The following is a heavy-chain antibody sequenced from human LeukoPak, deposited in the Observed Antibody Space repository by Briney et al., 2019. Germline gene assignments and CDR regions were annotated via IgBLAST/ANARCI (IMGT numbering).Heavy chain of an antibody. CDR3: ARAGPSSFGSTYYDFWSGYSRPVNWFDP. V-gene: IGHV3-23*01. CDR2: ISGSGGST. J-gene: IGHJ5*02. D-gene: IGHD3-3*01. CDR1: GFTFSSYA. Sequence: QAGGSLRLSCAASGFTFSSYAMSWVRQAPGKGLEWVSAISGSGGSTYYADSVKGRFTISRDNSKNTLYLQMNSLRAEDTAVYYCARAGPSSFGSTYYDFWSGYSRPVNWFDPWGQGTLVTVSS.